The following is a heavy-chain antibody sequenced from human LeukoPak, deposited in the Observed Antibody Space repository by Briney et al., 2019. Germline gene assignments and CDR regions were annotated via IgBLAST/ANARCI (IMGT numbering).Heavy chain of an antibody. CDR1: GGSISSGSYY. CDR3: ARHPYQLLWLSWFDP. CDR2: IYTSGST. D-gene: IGHD2-2*01. V-gene: IGHV4-61*02. Sequence: SETLSLTCTVSGGSISSGSYYWSWIRQPAGKGLEWIGRIYTSGSTNYNPSLKSRVTISVDTSKNQFSLKLSSVTAADTAVYYCARHPYQLLWLSWFDPWGQGTLVTVSS. J-gene: IGHJ5*02.